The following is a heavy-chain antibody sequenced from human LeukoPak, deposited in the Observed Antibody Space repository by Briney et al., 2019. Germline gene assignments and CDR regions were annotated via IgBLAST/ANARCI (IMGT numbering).Heavy chain of an antibody. CDR3: ARGDYYAGGGRNWSDP. D-gene: IGHD3-16*01. V-gene: IGHV3-53*01. CDR1: GFNVSSNY. J-gene: IGHJ5*02. Sequence: GGSLRLSCAASGFNVSSNYMSWVRQAPGKGLEWVSVIYSGGSTYYADSVKGRFTISRDNSKNTLYLQMNSLRAEDTAVYYCARGDYYAGGGRNWSDPWSQGTLVTVSS. CDR2: IYSGGST.